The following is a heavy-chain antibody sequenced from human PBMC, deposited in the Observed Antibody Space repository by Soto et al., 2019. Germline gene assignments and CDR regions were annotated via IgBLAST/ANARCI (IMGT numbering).Heavy chain of an antibody. CDR3: TRLYDYSYFDNSGVYYGPGLD. Sequence: PGRSLKLSCAASGFTFDNHAMSWVRQAPGKGLEWVSSISGSGRTTYYADSVTGRFTISRDNPRSTLFLHLSSLRVEDTAVYYCTRLYDYSYFDNSGVYYGPGLDWGQGTLVTVSS. CDR2: ISGSGRTT. J-gene: IGHJ4*02. V-gene: IGHV3-23*01. D-gene: IGHD3-22*01. CDR1: GFTFDNHA.